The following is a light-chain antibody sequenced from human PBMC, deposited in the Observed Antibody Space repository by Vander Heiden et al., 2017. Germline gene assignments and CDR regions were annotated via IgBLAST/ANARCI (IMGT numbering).Light chain of an antibody. CDR3: QQYNNWWT. V-gene: IGKV3-15*01. CDR2: VAS. Sequence: EIVMTQSPATLSRSPGERATLSCRAGQSVSSNLAWYQQKPGQAPRLLSYVASTRATGIPARFSGSGSGTEFTLTISSLQSEDFAVYYCQQYNNWWTFGQWTKVEIK. J-gene: IGKJ1*01. CDR1: QSVSSN.